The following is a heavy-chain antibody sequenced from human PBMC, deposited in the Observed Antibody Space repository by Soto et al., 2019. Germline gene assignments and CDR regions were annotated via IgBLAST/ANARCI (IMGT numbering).Heavy chain of an antibody. J-gene: IGHJ4*02. D-gene: IGHD5-12*01. CDR2: ISSSSSYI. CDR3: ARDVYSGYDRFDY. CDR1: GFTFSSYS. Sequence: PGGSLRLSCAASGFTFSSYSMNWVRQAPGKGLEWVSSISSSSSYIYYADSVKGRFTISRDNAKNSLYLQMNSLRAEDTAVYYCARDVYSGYDRFDYWGQGTLVTVSS. V-gene: IGHV3-21*01.